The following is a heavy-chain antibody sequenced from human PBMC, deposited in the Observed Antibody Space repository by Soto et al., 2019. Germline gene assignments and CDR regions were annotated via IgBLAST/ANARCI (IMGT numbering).Heavy chain of an antibody. J-gene: IGHJ6*04. CDR1: GFTFSSYW. CDR2: INSDGSST. D-gene: IGHD3-3*01. CDR3: ARGSPYYDFWSGYSQLDV. Sequence: EVQLVESGGGLVRPGGSLRLSCAASGFTFSSYWMHWVRQAPGKGLVWVSRINSDGSSTSYADSVKGRFTISRDNAKNTLYLQMNSLRAEDTAVYYCARGSPYYDFWSGYSQLDVWGKGTTVTVSS. V-gene: IGHV3-74*01.